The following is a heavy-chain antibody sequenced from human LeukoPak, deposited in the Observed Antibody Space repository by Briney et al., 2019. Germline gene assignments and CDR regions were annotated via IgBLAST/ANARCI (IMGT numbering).Heavy chain of an antibody. CDR3: AGGLKYYFDY. D-gene: IGHD2-15*01. CDR2: IYYSGSA. Sequence: SETLSLTCTVSGGSISSYQWSWIRQPPGKGLEWIGNIYYSGSANYNPSLMSRVIISVDTSKNQFSLKLSSVTAADTAVYYCAGGLKYYFDYWGQGTLVTVSS. CDR1: GGSISSYQ. V-gene: IGHV4-59*12. J-gene: IGHJ4*02.